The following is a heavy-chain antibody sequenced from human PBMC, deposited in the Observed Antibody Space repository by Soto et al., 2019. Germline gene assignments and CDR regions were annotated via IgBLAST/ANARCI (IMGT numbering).Heavy chain of an antibody. CDR3: AKDYYDSSGYYWPGY. Sequence: GGSLRLSCAASGFTFSSYGMHWVRQAPGKGLEWVAVISYDGSNKYYADSVKGRFTISRDNSKNTLYLQMNSLRAEDTAVYYCAKDYYDSSGYYWPGYWAQRTPVTVSS. D-gene: IGHD3-22*01. J-gene: IGHJ4*02. CDR1: GFTFSSYG. V-gene: IGHV3-30*18. CDR2: ISYDGSNK.